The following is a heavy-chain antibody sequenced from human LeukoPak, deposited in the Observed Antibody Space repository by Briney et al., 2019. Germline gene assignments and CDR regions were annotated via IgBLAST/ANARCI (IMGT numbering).Heavy chain of an antibody. CDR1: GGSISSSSYY. D-gene: IGHD3-10*01. CDR2: IYYSGST. CDR3: ARGKEVITMLRGLKPGYYFDY. V-gene: IGHV4-39*01. J-gene: IGHJ4*02. Sequence: PSETLSLTCTVSGGSISSSSYYWGWIRQPPGKGLEWIGSIYYSGSTYYNPSPKSRVTISVDTSKNQFSLKLSSVTAADTAVYYCARGKEVITMLRGLKPGYYFDYWGQGTLVTVSS.